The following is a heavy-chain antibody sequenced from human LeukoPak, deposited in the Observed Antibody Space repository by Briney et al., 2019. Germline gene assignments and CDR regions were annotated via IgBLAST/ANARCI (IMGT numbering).Heavy chain of an antibody. CDR2: ISAYNGST. D-gene: IGHD6-19*01. CDR3: ARDLTSNVAVTEYHYYAMDV. J-gene: IGHJ6*02. V-gene: IGHV1-18*01. CDR1: DFSFTSYR. Sequence: ASVKVSCKASDFSFTSYRMSWVRQAPGQGLEWMGWISAYNGSTKYAQKLQGRVTMTTDTSTGTAYMELRSLRPDDTAVYYCARDLTSNVAVTEYHYYAMDVWGQGTTVTVSS.